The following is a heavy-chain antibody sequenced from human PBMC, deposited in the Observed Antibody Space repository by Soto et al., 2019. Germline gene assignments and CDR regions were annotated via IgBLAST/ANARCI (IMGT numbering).Heavy chain of an antibody. V-gene: IGHV4-39*01. CDR2: IYYSGST. CDR3: ARHIPNEYLWNYYYYGMDV. CDR1: GGSISSSSYY. Sequence: SETLSLTCTVSGGSISSSSYYWGWIRQPPGKGLEWIGSIYYSGSTYYNPSLKSRVTISVDTSKNQFSLKLSSVTAADTAVYYCARHIPNEYLWNYYYYGMDVWGQGTTVTVS. J-gene: IGHJ6*02. D-gene: IGHD1-1*01.